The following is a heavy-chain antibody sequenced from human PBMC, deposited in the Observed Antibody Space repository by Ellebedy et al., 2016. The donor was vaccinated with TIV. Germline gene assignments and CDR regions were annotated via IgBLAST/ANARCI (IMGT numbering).Heavy chain of an antibody. D-gene: IGHD3-16*01. CDR2: IRGSGGRT. V-gene: IGHV3-23*01. CDR3: ARVPDPFMISAFDI. CDR1: GFTFSSYA. Sequence: GESLKISCAASGFTFSSYAMSWVRQAPGKGLEWVSGIRGSGGRTYYADSVKGRFTISRDNSEKTLYMQMNSLRAEDTAVYYCARVPDPFMISAFDIWGQGTMVTVSS. J-gene: IGHJ3*02.